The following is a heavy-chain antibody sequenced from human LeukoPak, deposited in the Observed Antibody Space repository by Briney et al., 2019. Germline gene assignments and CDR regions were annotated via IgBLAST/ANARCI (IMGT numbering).Heavy chain of an antibody. CDR3: AREEDRSSSSGLVFDY. J-gene: IGHJ4*02. Sequence: GGSLRLSCAVSGITLSNYGMSWVRQAPGKGLEWVAGISDSGGRTNYADSVKGRFTISRDNPKNTLYLQMNSLRAEGTAVYYCAREEDRSSSSGLVFDYWGQGTLVTVSS. CDR1: GITLSNYG. D-gene: IGHD6-6*01. CDR2: ISDSGGRT. V-gene: IGHV3-23*01.